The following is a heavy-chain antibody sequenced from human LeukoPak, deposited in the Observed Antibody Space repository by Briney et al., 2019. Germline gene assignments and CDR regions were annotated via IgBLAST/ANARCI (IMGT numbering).Heavy chain of an antibody. CDR2: IIPILGIA. Sequence: SVKVSCKASGGTFSSYAISWVRQAPGQGLEWMGRIIPILGIANYAQKFQGRVTITADKSTSTAYMELSSLRSEDTAVYYCAREMGVGYCSGGSCLGLYYYYYYGMDVWGQGTTVTVSS. CDR3: AREMGVGYCSGGSCLGLYYYYYYGMDV. D-gene: IGHD2-15*01. V-gene: IGHV1-69*04. J-gene: IGHJ6*02. CDR1: GGTFSSYA.